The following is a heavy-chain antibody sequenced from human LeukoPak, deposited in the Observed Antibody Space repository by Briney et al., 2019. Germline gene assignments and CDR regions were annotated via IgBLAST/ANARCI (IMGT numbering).Heavy chain of an antibody. J-gene: IGHJ5*02. D-gene: IGHD3-10*01. CDR2: MNPNSGNT. CDR1: GYTFTNYD. CDR3: ARAPMVRGVTGNWFDP. Sequence: ASVKVSCQASGYTFTNYDINWVRQGTGQGLEWMGWMNPNSGNTGYAQKFQGRVTMTRNTSISTAYMELSSLRSEDTAVYYCARAPMVRGVTGNWFDPWGQGTLVTVSS. V-gene: IGHV1-8*01.